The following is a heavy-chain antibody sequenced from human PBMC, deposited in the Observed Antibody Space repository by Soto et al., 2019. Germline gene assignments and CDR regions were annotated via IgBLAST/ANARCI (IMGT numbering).Heavy chain of an antibody. CDR3: ARHYRSSIRSLGVLIATWFGI. Sequence: SQTMCLTWTVAYGSIISHYWSWILQPPGKGLEWIVYIYYSGSTNYNPSLKSRFTISVDTSKNQFSLKLSSVTAADTAVYYCARHYRSSIRSLGVLIATWFGIRGEGTLV. CDR2: IYYSGST. D-gene: IGHD3-3*01. J-gene: IGHJ5*02. V-gene: IGHV4-59*08. CDR1: YGSIISHY.